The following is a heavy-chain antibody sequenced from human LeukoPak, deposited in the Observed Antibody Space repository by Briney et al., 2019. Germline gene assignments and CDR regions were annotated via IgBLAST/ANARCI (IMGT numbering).Heavy chain of an antibody. Sequence: SETLSLTCAVYGGSFSGYYWSWIRQPPGKGLEWIGEINHSGSTNYNPSLKSRVTISVGTSKNQFSLKLSSATAADTAVYYCARVYRLGPYYYDSSGYYNWFDPWGQGTLVTVSS. CDR1: GGSFSGYY. CDR2: INHSGST. D-gene: IGHD3-22*01. V-gene: IGHV4-34*01. CDR3: ARVYRLGPYYYDSSGYYNWFDP. J-gene: IGHJ5*02.